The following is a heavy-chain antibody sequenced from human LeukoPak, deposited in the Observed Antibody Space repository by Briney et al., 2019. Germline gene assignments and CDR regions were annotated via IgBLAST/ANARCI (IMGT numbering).Heavy chain of an antibody. V-gene: IGHV3-23*03. D-gene: IGHD4-17*01. Sequence: PGGSLRLSCAASGFNFGGFAMTWVRQAPGRGLDWVSGIYSDGSGTFYSDSVKGRCTISRDNSRNILYLQMNNLRAEDTAIYYCAKDLNYGDGRWEFHTWGQGTLVTVSS. CDR2: IYSDGSGT. CDR3: AKDLNYGDGRWEFHT. CDR1: GFNFGGFA. J-gene: IGHJ5*02.